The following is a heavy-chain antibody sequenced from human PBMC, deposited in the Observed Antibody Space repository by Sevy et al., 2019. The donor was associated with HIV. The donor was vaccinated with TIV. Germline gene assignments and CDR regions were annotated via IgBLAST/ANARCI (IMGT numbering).Heavy chain of an antibody. V-gene: IGHV1-69*13. CDR2: IIPIFGTA. CDR3: ASDDYYGSGSSPQDG. CDR1: GGTFSSYA. J-gene: IGHJ4*02. Sequence: ASLKVSCKASGGTFSSYAISWVRQAPGQGLEWMGRIIPIFGTANYAQKFQGRVTITADESTSTAYMELSSLRSEDTAVYYCASDDYYGSGSSPQDGWGQGTLVTVSS. D-gene: IGHD3-10*01.